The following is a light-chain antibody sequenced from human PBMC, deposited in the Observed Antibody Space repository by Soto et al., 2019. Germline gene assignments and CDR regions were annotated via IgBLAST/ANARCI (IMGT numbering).Light chain of an antibody. CDR1: NSDIGGYNY. J-gene: IGLJ2*01. Sequence: QSVLTQPASVSGSPGQSITISCTGTNSDIGGYNYVSWYQQNPGKAPKLMIYEVSNRPSGVSNRFSGSKSGNTASLTISGLQAEDEGDYYCSSYTSSTTVLFGGGTQLTVL. CDR2: EVS. CDR3: SSYTSSTTVL. V-gene: IGLV2-14*01.